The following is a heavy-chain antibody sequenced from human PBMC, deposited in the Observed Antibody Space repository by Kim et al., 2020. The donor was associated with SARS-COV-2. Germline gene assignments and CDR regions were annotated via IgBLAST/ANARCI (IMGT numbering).Heavy chain of an antibody. CDR2: ISSYSYI. Sequence: GGSLRLSCAASGFTFSSYSMNWVRQAPGKGLEWVSSISSYSYIYYGDSVKGRFTISRDNAKNSLYLQMNSLRAEDTAVYYCARDTGSWSFDYWGQGTLVTVSS. CDR3: ARDTGSWSFDY. V-gene: IGHV3-21*01. J-gene: IGHJ4*02. CDR1: GFTFSSYS. D-gene: IGHD2-15*01.